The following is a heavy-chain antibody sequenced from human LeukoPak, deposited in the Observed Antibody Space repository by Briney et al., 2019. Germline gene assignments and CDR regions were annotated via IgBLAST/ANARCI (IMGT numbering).Heavy chain of an antibody. V-gene: IGHV3-23*01. CDR1: GFTFSIYA. CDR3: AKDTLIIAAAGSYSDY. J-gene: IGHJ4*02. D-gene: IGHD6-13*01. CDR2: IRGNSGST. Sequence: GGSLRLSCAASGFTFSIYAMSWVRQAPGEGREWVSCIRGNSGSTDYADSVKGRFTISRDNSKNTLYLQMNSLRAEDTAVYYCAKDTLIIAAAGSYSDYWGQGTLVSVSS.